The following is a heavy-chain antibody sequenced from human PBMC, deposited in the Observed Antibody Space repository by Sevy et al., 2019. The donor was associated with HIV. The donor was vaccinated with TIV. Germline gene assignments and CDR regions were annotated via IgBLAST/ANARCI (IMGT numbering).Heavy chain of an antibody. D-gene: IGHD6-13*01. CDR2: ISYDGNNK. CDR3: VRAYSSWFGTVHY. V-gene: IGHV3-30-3*01. Sequence: GGSLRLSCAASGFIFSTYSMHWVRQAPGKGLEWVAAISYDGNNKYCADSVKGRFTISRDNPKNTLFLQVNSLRPEDTAVYYCVRAYSSWFGTVHYWGQGTLVTVSS. J-gene: IGHJ4*02. CDR1: GFIFSTYS.